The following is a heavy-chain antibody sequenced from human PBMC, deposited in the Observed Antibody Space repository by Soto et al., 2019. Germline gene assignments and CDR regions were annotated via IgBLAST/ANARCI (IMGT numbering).Heavy chain of an antibody. Sequence: QVQLQQWGAGLLKPSETLSLTCAVYGGSFSGYYWSWIRQPPGKGLEWIGEINHSGSTNYNPSLKSRVTISVDTSKNQFSLKLSSVTAADTAVYYCARARSDRRCGMDVWGQGTTVTVSS. CDR2: INHSGST. J-gene: IGHJ6*02. CDR3: ARARSDRRCGMDV. CDR1: GGSFSGYY. V-gene: IGHV4-34*01.